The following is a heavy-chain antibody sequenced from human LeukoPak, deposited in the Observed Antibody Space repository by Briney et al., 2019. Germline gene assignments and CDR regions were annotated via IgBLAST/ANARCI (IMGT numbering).Heavy chain of an antibody. D-gene: IGHD3-10*01. CDR2: IYYSGST. CDR3: ARDRDYYGSGSCYFDF. CDR1: GGSISSGDYY. J-gene: IGHJ4*02. V-gene: IGHV4-30-4*08. Sequence: PSETLSLTCTVSGGSISSGDYYWSWIRQPPGKGLEWIGYIYYSGSTYYNPSLKSRVTISVDTSKNQFSLKLSSVTAADTAVYYCARDRDYYGSGSCYFDFWGQGSLVTVSS.